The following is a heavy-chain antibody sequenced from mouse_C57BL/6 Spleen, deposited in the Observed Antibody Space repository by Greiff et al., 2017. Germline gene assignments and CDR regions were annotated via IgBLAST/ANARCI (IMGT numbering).Heavy chain of an antibody. J-gene: IGHJ3*01. CDR1: GFSLTSYG. V-gene: IGHV2-6*01. CDR3: ARAPYYGSKGWFAY. Sequence: VQLQESGPGLVAPSQSLSITCTVSGFSLTSYGVDWVRQSPGKGPEWLGVIWGVGSTNYNSAHKSRLSISKDNSKSQVFLKMNSLQTDDTAMYYCARAPYYGSKGWFAYWGQGTLVTVSA. D-gene: IGHD1-1*01. CDR2: IWGVGST.